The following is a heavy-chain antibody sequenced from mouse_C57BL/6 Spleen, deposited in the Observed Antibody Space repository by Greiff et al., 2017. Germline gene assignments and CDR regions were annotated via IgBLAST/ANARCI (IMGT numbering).Heavy chain of an antibody. CDR2: ISSGSSTI. V-gene: IGHV5-17*01. D-gene: IGHD1-1*01. Sequence: EVKLMESGGGLVKPGGSLKLSCAASGFTFSDYGMHWVRQAPEKGLEWVAYISSGSSTIYYADPVEGRFTISRDNAKNTLFLQMTSLRSEDTAMYYCARDYGSSLFDYWGQGTTLTVSS. J-gene: IGHJ2*01. CDR3: ARDYGSSLFDY. CDR1: GFTFSDYG.